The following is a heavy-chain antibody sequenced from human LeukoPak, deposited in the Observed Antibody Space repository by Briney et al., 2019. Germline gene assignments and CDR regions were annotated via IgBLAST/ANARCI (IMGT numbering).Heavy chain of an antibody. CDR1: GFTFSNYA. D-gene: IGHD2-2*01. CDR2: ISGGGGDT. CDR3: ATHCTSSTCYAY. V-gene: IGHV3-23*01. J-gene: IGHJ4*02. Sequence: PGRSLRLSCAASGFTFSNYAMSWVRQAPGKGLEWVSAISGGGGDTDYADSVKGRFTVSRDNSKNMLYLQMSSLRAEDTAIYYCATHCTSSTCYAYWGQGTLVTVSS.